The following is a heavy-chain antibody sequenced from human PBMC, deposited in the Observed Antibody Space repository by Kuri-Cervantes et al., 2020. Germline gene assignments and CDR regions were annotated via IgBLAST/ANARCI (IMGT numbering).Heavy chain of an antibody. CDR1: GFTFSSYG. V-gene: IGHV3-30*02. CDR2: IWYDGSNK. CDR3: AKSPSFRGWPYHLDY. J-gene: IGHJ4*02. D-gene: IGHD6-19*01. Sequence: GESLKISCAASGFTFSSYGMHWVRQAPGKGLEWVAVIWYDGSNKYYADSVKGRFTISRDNSKNTLYLQMNSLRAEDTAVYYCAKSPSFRGWPYHLDYWGQGTLVTGSS.